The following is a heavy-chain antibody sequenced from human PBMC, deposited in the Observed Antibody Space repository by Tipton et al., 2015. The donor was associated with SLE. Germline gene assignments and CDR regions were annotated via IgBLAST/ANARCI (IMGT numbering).Heavy chain of an antibody. J-gene: IGHJ2*01. CDR2: ISYDGSNK. D-gene: IGHD6-19*01. V-gene: IGHV3-30-3*01. CDR3: ARRGSSGWYGTWYFDL. CDR1: GFTFSSYA. Sequence: QLVQSGGGVVQPGRSLRLSCAASGFTFSSYAMHWVRQAPGKGLEWVAVISYDGSNKYYADSVKGRFTISRDNSKNTLYLQMNSLRAEDTAVYYCARRGSSGWYGTWYFDLWGRGTLVTVSS.